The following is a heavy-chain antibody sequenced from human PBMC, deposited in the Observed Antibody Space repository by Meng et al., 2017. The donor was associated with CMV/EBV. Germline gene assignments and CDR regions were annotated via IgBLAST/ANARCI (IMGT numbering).Heavy chain of an antibody. CDR2: IKQDGSEK. D-gene: IGHD3-10*01. CDR3: ARNMVYYYYGMDV. V-gene: IGHV3-7*01. CDR1: GFTFSSYW. J-gene: IGHJ6*02. Sequence: GESLKISCAASGFTFSSYWMSWVRQAPGKGLEWVANIKQDGSEKYYVDSMKGRFTVSRDNAKNSLYLQMNSLRGEDTAVYYYARNMVYYYYGMDVWGQGTTVTVSS.